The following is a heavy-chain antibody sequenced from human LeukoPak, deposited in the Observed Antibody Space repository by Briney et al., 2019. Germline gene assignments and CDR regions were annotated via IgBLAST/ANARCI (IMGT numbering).Heavy chain of an antibody. CDR3: TKGGSYAPLDY. J-gene: IGHJ4*02. CDR2: ISSSGGDT. Sequence: GGSLRLSCAASGFTFSSYAMTWVRQAPEKVLEWVSAISSSGGDTIYADSVKGRLTISRDNSKNTLSLQMNSLRADDTAVYYCTKGGSYAPLDYWGQGALVTVSS. V-gene: IGHV3-23*01. CDR1: GFTFSSYA. D-gene: IGHD1-26*01.